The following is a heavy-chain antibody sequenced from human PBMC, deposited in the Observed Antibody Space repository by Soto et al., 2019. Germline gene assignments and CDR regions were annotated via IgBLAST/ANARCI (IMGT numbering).Heavy chain of an antibody. CDR1: GFTFSSYS. Sequence: GESLKISCAASGFTFSSYSMNWVRQAPGKGLEWVSYISSSSSTYYADSVKGRFTISRDNSKNTLYLQMNSLRAEDTAVYYCAKEAGEMATTYGHFDHWGQGTLVTVSS. CDR2: ISSSSST. CDR3: AKEAGEMATTYGHFDH. D-gene: IGHD1-1*01. J-gene: IGHJ4*02. V-gene: IGHV3-48*02.